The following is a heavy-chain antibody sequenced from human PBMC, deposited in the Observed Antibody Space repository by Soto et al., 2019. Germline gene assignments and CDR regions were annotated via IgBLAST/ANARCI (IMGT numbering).Heavy chain of an antibody. CDR1: GYTFTSYA. Sequence: GASVKVSCKASGYTFTSYAMHWVRQAPGQRLEWMGWINAGNGNTKYSQKFQGRVTITRDTSASTAYMELSSLRSEDTAVYYCATERGVGWYEGAYWGQGTLVTVSS. J-gene: IGHJ4*02. D-gene: IGHD6-19*01. CDR2: INAGNGNT. V-gene: IGHV1-3*01. CDR3: ATERGVGWYEGAY.